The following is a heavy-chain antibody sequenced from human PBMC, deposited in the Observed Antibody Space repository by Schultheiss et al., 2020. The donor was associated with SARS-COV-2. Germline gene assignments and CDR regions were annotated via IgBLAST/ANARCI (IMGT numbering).Heavy chain of an antibody. J-gene: IGHJ4*02. CDR1: GFTFSSYG. Sequence: GGSLRLSCAASGFTFSSYGMHWVRQAPGKGLEWVAVISYDGSNKYYADSVKGRFTISRDNSKNTLYLQMNSLRAEDTAVYSCARTGRPVPDRDFGFDYWGQGTLVTVSS. V-gene: IGHV3-30*03. D-gene: IGHD5-24*01. CDR3: ARTGRPVPDRDFGFDY. CDR2: ISYDGSNK.